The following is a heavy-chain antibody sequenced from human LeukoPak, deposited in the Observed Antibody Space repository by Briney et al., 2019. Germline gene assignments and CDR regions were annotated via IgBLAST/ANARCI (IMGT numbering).Heavy chain of an antibody. D-gene: IGHD1-26*01. CDR1: GFTFSSYT. Sequence: PGGSLRLSCAASGFTFSSYTMNWVRQAPGKGLEWVSSISSGSSYIYYADSLKGRFTISRDSAKNSLNLQMNSLRAEDTAVYYCARDWEGPLGYFDYWGQGTLVTVSS. J-gene: IGHJ4*02. CDR3: ARDWEGPLGYFDY. CDR2: ISSGSSYI. V-gene: IGHV3-21*01.